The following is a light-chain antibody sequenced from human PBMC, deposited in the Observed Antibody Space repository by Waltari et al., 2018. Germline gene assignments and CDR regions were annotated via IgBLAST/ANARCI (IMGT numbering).Light chain of an antibody. V-gene: IGLV2-14*03. Sequence: QSALTQPASVSGSPGQSITISCTGTSRAIGDYDYVSWYQPYPGGPPKLMIYDVTDRPSGVSMRFSGSKSGSTASLTISGLQTEDEAFYYCSSYTTTSTLVLFGGGTKLTVL. J-gene: IGLJ2*01. CDR1: SRAIGDYDY. CDR2: DVT. CDR3: SSYTTTSTLVL.